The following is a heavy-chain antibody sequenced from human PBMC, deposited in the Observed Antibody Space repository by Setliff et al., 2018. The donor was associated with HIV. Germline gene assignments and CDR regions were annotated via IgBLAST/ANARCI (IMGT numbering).Heavy chain of an antibody. Sequence: ASVKVSCKASGYTFTSYDINWVRQATGQGLEWMGWMNPNSGNTGYAQKFQGRLTMTRNTSISTAYMEVSSLRSEDTAVYYCARAYNIWSDYNYYYSYFMGVWGKGTAVTVSS. J-gene: IGHJ6*03. CDR2: MNPNSGNT. CDR1: GYTFTSYD. V-gene: IGHV1-8*02. CDR3: ARAYNIWSDYNYYYSYFMGV. D-gene: IGHD3-3*01.